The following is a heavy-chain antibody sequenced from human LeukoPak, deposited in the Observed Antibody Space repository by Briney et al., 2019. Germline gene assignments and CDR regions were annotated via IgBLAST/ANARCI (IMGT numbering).Heavy chain of an antibody. V-gene: IGHV3-7*01. CDR3: ARLGRWTQLWSYGI. CDR2: INQDGSEK. J-gene: IGHJ4*02. Sequence: PGGSLRLSCAASEFPFNGYWMSWVRQAPGKGLECVANINQDGSEKYYVDSVRGRFTISRDNAKNSLYLQMNSLRAEDTAVYYCARLGRWTQLWSYGIWGRGTLVPSPQ. CDR1: EFPFNGYW. D-gene: IGHD5-18*01.